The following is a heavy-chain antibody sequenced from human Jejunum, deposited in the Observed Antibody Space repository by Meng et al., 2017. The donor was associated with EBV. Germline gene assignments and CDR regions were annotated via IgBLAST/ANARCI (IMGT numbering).Heavy chain of an antibody. CDR2: INHRGT. Sequence: QVQVQQGGAGRLKPSETLSLTCAFYGGSITDHYWSWIRQPPGKGLEWIGEINHRGTMYNPSFKSRVTISRDTSKNQFSLKLNSVTAADTAVYFCARARDDFDWGQGTLVTVSS. CDR3: ARARDDFD. CDR1: GGSITDHY. J-gene: IGHJ4*02. D-gene: IGHD5-24*01. V-gene: IGHV4-34*01.